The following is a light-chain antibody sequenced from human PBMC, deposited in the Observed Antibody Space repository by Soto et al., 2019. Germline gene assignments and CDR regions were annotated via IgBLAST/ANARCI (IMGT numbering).Light chain of an antibody. J-gene: IGLJ3*02. V-gene: IGLV8-61*01. CDR1: SGSVSTSYY. CDR3: VLYMSSGISV. Sequence: QTVVTQEPSFSVSPGGTVTLTSGLSSGSVSTSYYPSWYQQIPGQAPRTLIYSTNTRSSGVPDRFSGSILGNKAALTITGAQADDEADYYCVLYMSSGISVFGGGTKVTVL. CDR2: STN.